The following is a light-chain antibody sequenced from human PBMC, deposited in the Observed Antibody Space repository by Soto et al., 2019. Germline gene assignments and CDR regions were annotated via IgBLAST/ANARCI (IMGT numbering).Light chain of an antibody. CDR3: QQYGSSLWM. CDR1: QSVSSSY. CDR2: GAS. Sequence: EMVLTQSPGNLSLSQGERATLSCRASQSVSSSYLAWYQQKPGQAPRLLIYGASSRATGIPDRFSGSGSGTDFTLTISRLEPEDFALYYCQQYGSSLWMFGQGTKV. V-gene: IGKV3-20*01. J-gene: IGKJ1*01.